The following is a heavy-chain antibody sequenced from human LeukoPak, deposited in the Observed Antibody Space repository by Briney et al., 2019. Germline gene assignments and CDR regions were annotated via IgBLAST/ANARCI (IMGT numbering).Heavy chain of an antibody. D-gene: IGHD6-19*01. CDR2: IYYSGST. J-gene: IGHJ6*03. CDR1: GGSISSYY. CDR3: ARGPSGGWYVPHYYYYYLDV. V-gene: IGHV4-59*01. Sequence: SETRSLTCTVSGGSISSYYWSWIRQPPGKGLEWIGYIYYSGSTNYNPSLKSRVTISVDTSKNQFSLKLSSVTAADTAVYYCARGPSGGWYVPHYYYYYLDVGGKGTTVTVS.